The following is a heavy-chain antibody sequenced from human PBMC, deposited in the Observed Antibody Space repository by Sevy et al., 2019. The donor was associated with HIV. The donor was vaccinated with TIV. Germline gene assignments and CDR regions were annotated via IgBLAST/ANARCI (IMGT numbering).Heavy chain of an antibody. CDR1: RFTVNNNY. Sequence: GGSLRLSCAASRFTVNNNYMTWVRQAPGKGLEGISIIYSDATTYHADSVKDRFNISRDNSKNMLYLQMNNLRVEDTAVYYCVRGKTGYGYALSYWGQRTLVTVSS. CDR2: IYSDATT. CDR3: VRGKTGYGYALSY. J-gene: IGHJ4*02. V-gene: IGHV3-66*01. D-gene: IGHD5-18*01.